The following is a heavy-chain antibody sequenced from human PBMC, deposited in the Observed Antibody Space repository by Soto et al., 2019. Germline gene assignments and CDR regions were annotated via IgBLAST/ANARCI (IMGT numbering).Heavy chain of an antibody. CDR1: GFTFSSYA. CDR2: ISYDGSNK. J-gene: IGHJ5*02. D-gene: IGHD6-13*01. V-gene: IGHV3-30-3*01. Sequence: GGSLRLSCAAPGFTFSSYAMHWVRQAPGKGLEWVAVISYDGSNKYYADSVKGRFTISRDNSKNTLYLQMNSLRAEDTAVYYCARDSDIAAAGRRWFDPWGQGTLVTVSS. CDR3: ARDSDIAAAGRRWFDP.